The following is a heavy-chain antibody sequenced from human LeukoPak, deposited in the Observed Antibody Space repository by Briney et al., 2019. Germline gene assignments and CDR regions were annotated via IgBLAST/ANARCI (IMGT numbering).Heavy chain of an antibody. CDR1: GGSFSGYY. D-gene: IGHD3-10*01. CDR2: INHSGST. Sequence: PSETLSLTCAVYGGSFSGYYWSWIRQPPGKGMEWIGEINHSGSTNYNPSLKSRATISVDTSKNQFSLKLSSVTAADTAVYYCASGTLDAFDIWGQGTMVTVSS. V-gene: IGHV4-34*01. J-gene: IGHJ3*02. CDR3: ASGTLDAFDI.